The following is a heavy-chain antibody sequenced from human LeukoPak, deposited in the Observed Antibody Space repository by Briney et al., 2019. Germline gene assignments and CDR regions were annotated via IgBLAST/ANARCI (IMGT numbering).Heavy chain of an antibody. CDR1: GGSISSYY. V-gene: IGHV4-59*01. J-gene: IGHJ4*02. CDR2: IYYTGST. Sequence: SETLSLTCTVSGGSISSYYWSWLRQPPGKGLEWFGYIYYTGSTNYNPSLKSRVTMSADTSKNQFSLQLSSVPAADTAVYFCARVGGWEPKLHGVTFDYLGQGTLVTVSS. D-gene: IGHD1-26*01. CDR3: ARVGGWEPKLHGVTFDY.